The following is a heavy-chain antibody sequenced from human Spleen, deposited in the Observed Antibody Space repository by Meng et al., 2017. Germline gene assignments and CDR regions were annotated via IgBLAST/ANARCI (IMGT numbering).Heavy chain of an antibody. CDR3: AKYDVHDSSGYE. J-gene: IGHJ4*02. Sequence: GESLKISCAASGFTFSSYAMHWVRQAPGKGLEWVAVISYDGGSKHYADSVKGRLTISRDNPKNTLFLQMNSLRADDTALYYCAKYDVHDSSGYEWGQGTQVTVSS. CDR1: GFTFSSYA. D-gene: IGHD3-22*01. CDR2: ISYDGGSK. V-gene: IGHV3-30*07.